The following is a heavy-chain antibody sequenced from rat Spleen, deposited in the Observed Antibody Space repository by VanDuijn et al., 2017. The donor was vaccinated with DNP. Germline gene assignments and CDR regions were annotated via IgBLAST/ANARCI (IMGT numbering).Heavy chain of an antibody. V-gene: IGHV5-20*01. D-gene: IGHD3-8*01. CDR1: GFSFSDYY. Sequence: EVQLVESGGGLVQPGRSLKLSCAASGFSFSDYYMAWVRQAPTKGLEWVAYIRYDGGTTYYGDSVKGRFTLSRDNAKRTQYLQMDSLRSEDTATYYCVTHPSWFGYWGPGTLVTVSS. J-gene: IGHJ3*01. CDR3: VTHPSWFGY. CDR2: IRYDGGTT.